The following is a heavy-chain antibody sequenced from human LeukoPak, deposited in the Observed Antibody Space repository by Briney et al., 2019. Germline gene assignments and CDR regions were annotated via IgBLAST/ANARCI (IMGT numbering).Heavy chain of an antibody. J-gene: IGHJ4*02. CDR2: ISWGSGSI. CDR1: GFTFDDYA. D-gene: IGHD5-12*01. V-gene: IGHV3-9*01. CDR3: AKDMGTGGFTGSDLGFDY. Sequence: GGSLGLSCAASGFTFDDYAMHWVRQAPGKGLEWVSGISWGSGSITYADSVKGRFTISRDNARNSLYLQMNSLRAEDTAFYYCAKDMGTGGFTGSDLGFDYWGQGTLVTVSS.